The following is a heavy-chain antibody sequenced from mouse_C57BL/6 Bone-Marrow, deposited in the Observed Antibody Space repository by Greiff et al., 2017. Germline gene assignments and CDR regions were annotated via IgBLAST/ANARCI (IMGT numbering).Heavy chain of an antibody. CDR1: GFTFSTYG. J-gene: IGHJ1*01. V-gene: IGHV5-6*02. CDR3: TRRDGYSWYFDV. D-gene: IGHD2-3*01. CDR2: ISSGGSYT. Sequence: DVKLVESGGDLVKPGGSLKLSCAASGFTFSTYGMSWVRQTPDKRLEWVATISSGGSYTYYPDSVEGRFTISRDNAKNTLYLQMSSLKSEDTAMYYCTRRDGYSWYFDVWGAGTTVTVSS.